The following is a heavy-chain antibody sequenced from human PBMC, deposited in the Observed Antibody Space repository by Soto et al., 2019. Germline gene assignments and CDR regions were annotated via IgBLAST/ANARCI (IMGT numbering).Heavy chain of an antibody. CDR3: AREVNYSGYDRQGYYFDY. CDR1: GGSISSGDYY. V-gene: IGHV4-30-4*01. CDR2: IYYSGST. Sequence: SETLSLTCTVSGGSISSGDYYWSWIRQPPGKGLEWIGYIYYSGSTYYNPSLKSRVTISVDTSKNQFSLKLSSVTAADTAVYYFAREVNYSGYDRQGYYFDYWGQGTLVTVSS. J-gene: IGHJ4*02. D-gene: IGHD5-12*01.